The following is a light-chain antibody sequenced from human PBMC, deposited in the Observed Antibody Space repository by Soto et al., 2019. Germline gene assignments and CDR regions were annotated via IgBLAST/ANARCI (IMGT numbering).Light chain of an antibody. CDR2: GNT. CDR1: SSNIGAGSD. V-gene: IGLV1-40*01. CDR3: HSYVSTLRGLYX. J-gene: IGLJ1*01. Sequence: QSVLTQPRSISGAPAQRVTISCTGSSSNIGAGSDVHWYHQLPGTAPKLLIYGNTNRPSGVPDRFSGSKSRSSASLAIAGLQTEDDDDYYCHSYVSTLRGLYXSGTGTKVT.